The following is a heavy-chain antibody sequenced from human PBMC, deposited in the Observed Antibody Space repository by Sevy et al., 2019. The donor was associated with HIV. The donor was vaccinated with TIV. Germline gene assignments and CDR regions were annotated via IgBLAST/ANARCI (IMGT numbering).Heavy chain of an antibody. Sequence: SETLSLTCTVSGVFISSSDYYWSWLRQPAGKGLEWIGRISTSGSTKYNPSLKSRGTMSVDTSKNQFSLKLSYVTAAETAVYYCATFDANFFFWDYWGQGTLVTVSS. J-gene: IGHJ4*02. CDR2: ISTSGST. D-gene: IGHD3-3*01. V-gene: IGHV4-61*02. CDR3: ATFDANFFFWDY. CDR1: GVFISSSDYY.